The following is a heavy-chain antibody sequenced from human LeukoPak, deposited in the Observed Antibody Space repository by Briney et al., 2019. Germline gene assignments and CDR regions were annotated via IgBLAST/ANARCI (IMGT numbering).Heavy chain of an antibody. CDR2: ISGSGGRT. Sequence: GGSLRLSCAASGFTFSSYAMSWVRQAPGKGLEWVSAISGSGGRTYYADSVKGRFTISRDNSKNTLYLQMNSLRAEDTAVYYCAKDFYYDSSGYYGHFFDYWGQGTLVTVSS. CDR3: AKDFYYDSSGYYGHFFDY. V-gene: IGHV3-23*01. D-gene: IGHD3-22*01. J-gene: IGHJ4*02. CDR1: GFTFSSYA.